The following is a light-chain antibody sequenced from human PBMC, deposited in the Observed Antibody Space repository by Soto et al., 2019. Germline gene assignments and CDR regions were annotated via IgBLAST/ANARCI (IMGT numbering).Light chain of an antibody. CDR2: GAS. V-gene: IGKV3-20*01. CDR3: KQYGSSPFT. Sequence: EIVLTQSPGPLSLSPGERATLYCRASQSVSSSYLAWYQQKPGQAPRILIYGASSRATGISDRFSGSGSGTDFTLTISRLEPEDFSLYYCKQYGSSPFTFGPGNKVDI. CDR1: QSVSSSY. J-gene: IGKJ3*01.